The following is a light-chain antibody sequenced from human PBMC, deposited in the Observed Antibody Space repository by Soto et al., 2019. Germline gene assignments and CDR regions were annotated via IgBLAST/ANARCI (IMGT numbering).Light chain of an antibody. Sequence: EIVFTQSPGTLSLSPGERATLSCRASQSVSSSYLAWYQQKPGQAPRLLIYDASSRATGIPDRFSGSGSGTDFTLTISRLEPEDFAVDYCQQYGSSPLITFGGGTKVDIK. CDR3: QQYGSSPLIT. CDR1: QSVSSSY. CDR2: DAS. V-gene: IGKV3-20*01. J-gene: IGKJ4*01.